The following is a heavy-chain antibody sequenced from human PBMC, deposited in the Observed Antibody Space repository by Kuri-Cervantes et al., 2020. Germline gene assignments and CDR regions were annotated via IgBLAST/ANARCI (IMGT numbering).Heavy chain of an antibody. J-gene: IGHJ5*02. CDR3: ARDSRGRSNWFDP. D-gene: IGHD3-16*01. Sequence: GGSLRLSCAASGFIFRNYGMNWVRQAPGKGLEWVSSISDNSRYIYYADSVKGRFTISRDNAKNSLSLQMNTLRADDTAVYYCARDSRGRSNWFDPWGQGTLVTVSS. CDR2: ISDNSRYI. CDR1: GFIFRNYG. V-gene: IGHV3-21*01.